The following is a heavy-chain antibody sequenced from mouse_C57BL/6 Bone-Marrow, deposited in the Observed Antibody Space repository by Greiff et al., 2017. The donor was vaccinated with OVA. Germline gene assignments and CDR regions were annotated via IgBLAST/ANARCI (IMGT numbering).Heavy chain of an antibody. CDR3: ARRARWQAWFAY. V-gene: IGHV1-80*01. Sequence: VKLQESGAELVKPGASVKISCKASGYAFSSYWMNWVKQRPGKGLEWIGQIYPGDGDTNYNGKFKGKATLTADKSSSTAYMQLSSLTSEDSAVYFCARRARWQAWFAYWGQGTLVTVSA. CDR1: GYAFSSYW. D-gene: IGHD2-3*01. CDR2: IYPGDGDT. J-gene: IGHJ3*01.